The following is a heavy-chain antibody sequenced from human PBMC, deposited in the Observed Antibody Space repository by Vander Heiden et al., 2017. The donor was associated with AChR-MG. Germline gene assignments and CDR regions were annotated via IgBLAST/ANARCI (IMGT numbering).Heavy chain of an antibody. Sequence: VQLVVSRGDLVERAASLRPSCALSGLTFRYARLSSVCPVPGKGLEWIGRVRTKADGGTREYAAPVKGRFTVSRDDSENMLYLQMNSLKTEDTGVYYCAVESYYEIRDWGQGTLVTVSS. J-gene: IGHJ4*02. D-gene: IGHD3-16*01. CDR1: GLTFRYAR. CDR3: AVESYYEIRD. V-gene: IGHV3-15*01. CDR2: VRTKADGGTR.